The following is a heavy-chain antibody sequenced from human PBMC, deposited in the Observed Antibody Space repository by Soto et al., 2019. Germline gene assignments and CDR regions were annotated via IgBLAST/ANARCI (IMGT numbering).Heavy chain of an antibody. V-gene: IGHV3-23*01. CDR3: AKDGAIFGPYFDY. Sequence: SLRLSCAASGFTFSSHAMSWVHQAPGKGLEWVSAISGSGGSTYYADSVKGRFTISRDNSKNTLYLQMNSLRAEDTAVYYCAKDGAIFGPYFDYWGQGTLVTVSS. D-gene: IGHD3-10*02. J-gene: IGHJ4*02. CDR1: GFTFSSHA. CDR2: ISGSGGST.